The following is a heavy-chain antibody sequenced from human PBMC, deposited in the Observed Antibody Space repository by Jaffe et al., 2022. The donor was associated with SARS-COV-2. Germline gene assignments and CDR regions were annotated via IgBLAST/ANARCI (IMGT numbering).Heavy chain of an antibody. V-gene: IGHV2-5*02. CDR1: GFSLTAPGEG. J-gene: IGHJ1*01. D-gene: IGHD2-15*01. CDR3: AHSESGNTHGMWYVIRFAS. CDR2: IYWDDDK. Sequence: QITLRESGPTVVKPAETVTLTCTFSGFSLTAPGEGVAWMRQAPGKAPEWLGMIYWDDDKRYSKSLRSRLTITRDISNHQVVLTVTNVGLDDRGTYFCAHSESGNTHGMWYVIRFASWGPGTPVTVSS.